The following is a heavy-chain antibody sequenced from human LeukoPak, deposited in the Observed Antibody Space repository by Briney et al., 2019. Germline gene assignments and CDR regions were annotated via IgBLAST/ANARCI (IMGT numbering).Heavy chain of an antibody. V-gene: IGHV3-11*01. J-gene: IGHJ4*02. Sequence: GGSLRLSCAASGFTFSDYYMSWIRQAPGKGLEWVSYIGGSGRTIYYADSLKGRFPISRDNAKNSLYLQMNGLRAEDTAVYYCVRGYSYGDYWGQGTLVTVSS. CDR1: GFTFSDYY. CDR2: IGGSGRTI. D-gene: IGHD5-18*01. CDR3: VRGYSYGDY.